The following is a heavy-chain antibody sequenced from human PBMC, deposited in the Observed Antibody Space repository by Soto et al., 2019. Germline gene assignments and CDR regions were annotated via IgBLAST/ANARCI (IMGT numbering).Heavy chain of an antibody. Sequence: ASVKVSCKASGNTFTSYYMHWVRQAPGQGLEWMGIINPSSGSTSYAQKFQGRVTMARDTSTSTAYMELSSLRSEDTAVYYCARVAYCGGDCYPTPPFDYWGQGTLVTVSS. J-gene: IGHJ4*02. CDR2: INPSSGST. CDR3: ARVAYCGGDCYPTPPFDY. CDR1: GNTFTSYY. D-gene: IGHD2-21*02. V-gene: IGHV1-46*01.